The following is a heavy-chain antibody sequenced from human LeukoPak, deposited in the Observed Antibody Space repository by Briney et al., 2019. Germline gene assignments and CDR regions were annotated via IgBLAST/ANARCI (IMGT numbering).Heavy chain of an antibody. CDR2: IYHSGST. CDR3: ARTSYYYDSSGYSHFDY. J-gene: IGHJ4*02. Sequence: SETLSLTCAVSGYSISSGYYWGWIRQPPGKGLEWIGSIYHSGSTYYNPSLKSRVTISVDTSKNQFSLKLSYVTAADTAVYYCARTSYYYDSSGYSHFDYWGQGTLVTVSS. V-gene: IGHV4-38-2*01. CDR1: GYSISSGYY. D-gene: IGHD3-22*01.